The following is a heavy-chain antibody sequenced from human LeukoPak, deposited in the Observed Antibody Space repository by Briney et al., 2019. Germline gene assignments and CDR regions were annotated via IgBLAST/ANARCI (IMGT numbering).Heavy chain of an antibody. J-gene: IGHJ4*02. CDR1: GFTFSSYA. CDR3: ARQLGYCSAGTCYFDF. CDR2: ICGSGGST. V-gene: IGHV3-23*01. D-gene: IGHD2-15*01. Sequence: PGGSLRLSCAASGFTFSSYAMSWVRQAPGKGLEWVSAICGSGGSTYYADSVKGRFTISRDNSKSTLYLQMNSLRAEDTAVYYCARQLGYCSAGTCYFDFWGQGTLVTVSS.